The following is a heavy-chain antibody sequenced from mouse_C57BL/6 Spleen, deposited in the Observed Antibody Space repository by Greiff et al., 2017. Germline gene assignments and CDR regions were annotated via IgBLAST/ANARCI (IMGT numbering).Heavy chain of an antibody. CDR3: ARGGTVVDY. V-gene: IGHV1-55*01. J-gene: IGHJ2*01. CDR2: IYPGSGST. CDR1: GYTFTSYW. Sequence: QVQLQQPGAELVKPGASVKMSCKASGYTFTSYWITWVKQRPGQGLEWIGDIYPGSGSTTYNGKFKGKVTVTVDTSSSTAYMHLSSLTSEDSAVYYCARGGTVVDYWGQGTTLTVSS. D-gene: IGHD1-1*02.